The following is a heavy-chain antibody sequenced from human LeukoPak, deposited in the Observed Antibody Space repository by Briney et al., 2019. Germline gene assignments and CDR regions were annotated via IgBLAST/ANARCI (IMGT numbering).Heavy chain of an antibody. CDR3: ARAFGDFWSGYYPSYYNYYMDV. D-gene: IGHD3-3*01. CDR1: GFIFSNYW. V-gene: IGHV3-7*01. J-gene: IGHJ6*03. CDR2: IRQDGSEM. Sequence: GGSLRLSCAASGFIFSNYWMSWVRQAPGKGLEWVANIRQDGSEMYYVDSVKGRFTISRDNAKNSLYLQMNSLRAEDTAVYHCARAFGDFWSGYYPSYYNYYMDVWGKGTTVTVSS.